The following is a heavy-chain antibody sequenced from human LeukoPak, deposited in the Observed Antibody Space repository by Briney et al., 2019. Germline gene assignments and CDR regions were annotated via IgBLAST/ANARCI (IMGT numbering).Heavy chain of an antibody. D-gene: IGHD3-10*01. CDR2: IRAYNGNT. J-gene: IGHJ3*02. V-gene: IGHV1-18*01. CDR3: ARERPNYYGSGSSNDAFDI. Sequence: ASVKVSCKASGYTFTSYGISWVRQAPGQGLEWMGWIRAYNGNTNYAQKLQGRVTMTTDTSTSTAYMELRSLRSDDTAVYYCARERPNYYGSGSSNDAFDIWGQGTMVTVSS. CDR1: GYTFTSYG.